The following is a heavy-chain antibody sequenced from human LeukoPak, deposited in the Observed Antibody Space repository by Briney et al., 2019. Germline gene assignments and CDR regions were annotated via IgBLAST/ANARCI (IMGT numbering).Heavy chain of an antibody. CDR1: GFTFSSYA. CDR3: AKDFRALRLGELSLYADY. V-gene: IGHV3-43D*03. D-gene: IGHD3-16*02. Sequence: GGSLRVSCAPSGFTFSSYAMSWVRQAPGKGVEWVSLISWDGGSTYYADSVKGRFTISRDNSKNSLYLQMNSLRAEDTALYYCAKDFRALRLGELSLYADYWGQGTLVTVSS. CDR2: ISWDGGST. J-gene: IGHJ4*02.